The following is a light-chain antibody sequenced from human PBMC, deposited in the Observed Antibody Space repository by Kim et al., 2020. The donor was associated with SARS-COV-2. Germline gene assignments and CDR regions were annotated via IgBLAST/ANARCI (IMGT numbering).Light chain of an antibody. J-gene: IGLJ2*01. CDR1: NSGSKS. CDR2: YDS. Sequence: GKTARITCGGNNSGSKSVHWYQQKPGQAPVLVIYYDSDRPSGIPERFSGSNSGNTATLTISRVEAGDEADYYCQVWDSSSDHPHVVFGGGTQLTVL. CDR3: QVWDSSSDHPHVV. V-gene: IGLV3-21*04.